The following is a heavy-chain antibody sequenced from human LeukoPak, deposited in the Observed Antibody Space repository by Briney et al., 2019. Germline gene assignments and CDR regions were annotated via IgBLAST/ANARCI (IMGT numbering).Heavy chain of an antibody. V-gene: IGHV4-61*02. J-gene: IGHJ3*02. CDR2: IYTSGST. Sequence: SETLSLTCTVSGGSISSGSYYWSWIRQPAGKGLEWIGRIYTSGSTNCNPSLKSRVTISVDTSKNQFSLRLSSVTAADTAVYYCARVGITMVRGVYDIWGQGTMVTVSS. CDR3: ARVGITMVRGVYDI. CDR1: GGSISSGSYY. D-gene: IGHD3-10*01.